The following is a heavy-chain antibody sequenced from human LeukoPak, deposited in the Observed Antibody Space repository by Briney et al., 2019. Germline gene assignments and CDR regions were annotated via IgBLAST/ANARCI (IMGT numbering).Heavy chain of an antibody. D-gene: IGHD2-2*01. CDR1: GGSISSYY. J-gene: IGHJ4*02. CDR3: AISLGYCSSTSCYRDDY. Sequence: SETLSLTCTVSGGSISSYYWSWIRQPAGKGLEWIGRIYTSGSTNYNPSLKSRVTMSVGTSKNQFSLKLSSVTAADTAVYYCAISLGYCSSTSCYRDDYWGQGTLVTVSS. CDR2: IYTSGST. V-gene: IGHV4-4*07.